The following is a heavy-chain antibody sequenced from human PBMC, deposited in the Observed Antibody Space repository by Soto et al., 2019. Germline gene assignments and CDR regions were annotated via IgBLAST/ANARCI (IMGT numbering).Heavy chain of an antibody. CDR3: ARTYECAKSDCYRAFDI. CDR2: TSSDGADN. CDR1: GFTFSSYA. Sequence: GGSLRLSCAASGFTFSSYAMHWVRQAPGTGPEWVAATSSDGADNVYADSVSGRFTISRDNSKNTLYLQMNSLRSEDAAVYYCARTYECAKSDCYRAFDIWGQGTMVTVSS. J-gene: IGHJ3*02. D-gene: IGHD2-21*02. V-gene: IGHV3-30*04.